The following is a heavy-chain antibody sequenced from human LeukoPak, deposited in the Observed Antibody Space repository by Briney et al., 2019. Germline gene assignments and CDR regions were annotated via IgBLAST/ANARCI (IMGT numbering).Heavy chain of an antibody. CDR3: ARYYYDSSGYYIDGHFDY. CDR1: GGSISSHY. V-gene: IGHV4-59*11. J-gene: IGHJ4*02. Sequence: SETLSHTCTVSGGSISSHYWSWIRQPPGKGLEWIGYIYYSGSTNYNPSLKSRVTISVDTSKNQFSLKLSSVTAADTAVYYCARYYYDSSGYYIDGHFDYWGQGTLVTVSS. CDR2: IYYSGST. D-gene: IGHD3-22*01.